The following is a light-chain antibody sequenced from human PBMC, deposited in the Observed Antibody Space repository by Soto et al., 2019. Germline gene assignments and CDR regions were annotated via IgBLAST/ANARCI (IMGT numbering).Light chain of an antibody. CDR3: QQYNSYPVT. CDR1: QSISSW. CDR2: KAS. J-gene: IGKJ1*01. V-gene: IGKV1-5*03. Sequence: DLQMTQSPSTLSASVGDRVTITCRASQSISSWLAWYQQKPGKAPKLLIYKASSLESGVPSRFSGSGSGTEFTLTISSLQPDDFATYYCQQYNSYPVTFGQGTKVEIK.